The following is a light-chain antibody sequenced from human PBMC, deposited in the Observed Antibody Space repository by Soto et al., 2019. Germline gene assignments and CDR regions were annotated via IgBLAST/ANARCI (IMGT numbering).Light chain of an antibody. CDR3: QQYNSYGT. Sequence: DIQMTQSPSTLSASVSDRVTITCRASQSISGWLAWYQQKPGKAPKLLIYDASSLESGVPSRFSGSGSGTEFTLTISSLQPDDFATYYCQQYNSYGTFGQGTKV. CDR1: QSISGW. V-gene: IGKV1-5*01. CDR2: DAS. J-gene: IGKJ1*01.